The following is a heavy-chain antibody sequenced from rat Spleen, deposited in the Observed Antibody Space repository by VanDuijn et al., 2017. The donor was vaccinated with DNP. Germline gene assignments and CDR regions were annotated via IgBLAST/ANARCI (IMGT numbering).Heavy chain of an antibody. CDR3: ATGTLAY. V-gene: IGHV5-20*01. J-gene: IGHJ3*01. CDR1: GFTFSDYG. Sequence: EVQLVESGGGLVQPGRSLKLSCAASGFTFSDYGMAWVLQAPTKGLEWVASITYDGGRTSYRDSVKGRFTVSRDNAKTTLYLQMNSLRSEDTATYYCATGTLAYWDQGTLVTVSS. CDR2: ITYDGGRT.